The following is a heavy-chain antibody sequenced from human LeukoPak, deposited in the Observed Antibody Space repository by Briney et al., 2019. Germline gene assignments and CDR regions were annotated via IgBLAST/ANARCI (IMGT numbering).Heavy chain of an antibody. CDR2: ISYDGSNK. CDR3: AKGLPITLIPDAFDI. V-gene: IGHV3-30*18. D-gene: IGHD3-22*01. Sequence: PGRSLRLSCAASGFTLSSYGMHWVRQAPGKGLEWVAVISYDGSNKYYADSVKGRFTISRDNSKNTLYLQMNSLRAEDTAVYYCAKGLPITLIPDAFDIWGQGTMVTVSS. J-gene: IGHJ3*02. CDR1: GFTLSSYG.